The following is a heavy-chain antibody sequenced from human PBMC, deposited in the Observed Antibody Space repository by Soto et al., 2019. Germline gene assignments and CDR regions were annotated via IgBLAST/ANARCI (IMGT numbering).Heavy chain of an antibody. D-gene: IGHD4-4*01. Sequence: TSETLSLTCTVSGGSISSSSYYWGWIRQPPGKGLEWIGSIYYSTYYNPSLKSRVTVSVDTSKNQFSLKLSSVTAADTAVYYCARHPSNFWFDPWGQGTLVTVSS. CDR2: IYYST. CDR3: ARHPSNFWFDP. J-gene: IGHJ5*02. V-gene: IGHV4-39*01. CDR1: GGSISSSSYY.